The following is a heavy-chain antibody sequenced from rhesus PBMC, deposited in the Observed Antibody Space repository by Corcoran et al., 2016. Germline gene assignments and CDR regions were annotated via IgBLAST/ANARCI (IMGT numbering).Heavy chain of an antibody. CDR2: IGGTLGTP. CDR1: GYSISSGYD. V-gene: IGHV4-127*01. CDR3: GRGNYGLDS. J-gene: IGHJ6*01. Sequence: QVQLQESGPGLVKPSETLSLTCAVSGYSISSGYDWNWIRQPPGKGLGWIGSIGGTLGTPNYHPPLMSRVTISKDTSKNQFSLILSSVTAADTAVYYCGRGNYGLDSWGQGVVVTVSS.